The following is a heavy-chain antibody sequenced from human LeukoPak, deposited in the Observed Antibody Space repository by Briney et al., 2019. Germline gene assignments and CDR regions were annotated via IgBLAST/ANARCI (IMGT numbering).Heavy chain of an antibody. Sequence: GGSLRLSCAASGFTFSDYYMSWLRQAPGKGLEWVSYISSSGSTIYYADSVKGRFTISRDNAKNSLYLQMNSLRAEDTAVYYCARSRPVWGSHRHFDYWGQGTLVTVSS. V-gene: IGHV3-11*04. CDR3: ARSRPVWGSHRHFDY. CDR2: ISSSGSTI. J-gene: IGHJ4*02. D-gene: IGHD3-16*02. CDR1: GFTFSDYY.